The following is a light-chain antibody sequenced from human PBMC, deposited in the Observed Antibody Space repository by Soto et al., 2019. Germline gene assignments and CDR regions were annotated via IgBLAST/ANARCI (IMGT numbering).Light chain of an antibody. CDR1: SSNIGSNY. V-gene: IGLV1-47*01. CDR2: RNN. J-gene: IGLJ2*01. Sequence: QSVLTQPPSASASPGQRVTISCSGSSSNIGSNYVYWYQQLPGTAPKLLIYRNNQRPSGVPDRFSGSKSGTSASLAISGPRSEDEAEYYCAAWDDSLSGYVVFGGGTKLTVL. CDR3: AAWDDSLSGYVV.